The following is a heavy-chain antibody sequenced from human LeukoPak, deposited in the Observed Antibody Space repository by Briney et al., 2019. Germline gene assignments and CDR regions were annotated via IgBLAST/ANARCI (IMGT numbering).Heavy chain of an antibody. CDR1: GFTFSSYG. D-gene: IGHD1-26*01. J-gene: IGHJ4*02. CDR3: AKDTQGPSGSYYFDLDY. V-gene: IGHV3-30*02. CDR2: IRYDGSNK. Sequence: GGSLRLSCAASGFTFSSYGMHWVRQAPGKGLEWVAFIRYDGSNKYYADSVKGRFTISRDNSKNTLYLQMNSLRAEDTAVYYCAKDTQGPSGSYYFDLDYWGQGTLVTVSS.